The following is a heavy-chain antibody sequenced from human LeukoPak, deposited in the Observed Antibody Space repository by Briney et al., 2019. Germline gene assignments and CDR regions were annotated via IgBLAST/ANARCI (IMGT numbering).Heavy chain of an antibody. Sequence: PGGSLRLSCAASGFTFSSYAMHWVRQAPGKGLEWVAVISYDGSNKYYADSVKGRFTISRDNSKNTLYLQMNSLRAEDTAVYYCARDRGSVVGYFDLWGRGTLVTVSS. CDR3: ARDRGSVVGYFDL. CDR2: ISYDGSNK. D-gene: IGHD3-10*01. CDR1: GFTFSSYA. V-gene: IGHV3-30-3*01. J-gene: IGHJ2*01.